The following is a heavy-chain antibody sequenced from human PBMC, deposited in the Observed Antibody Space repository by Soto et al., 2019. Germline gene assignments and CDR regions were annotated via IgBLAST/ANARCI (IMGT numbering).Heavy chain of an antibody. CDR1: GYTFTSYD. V-gene: IGHV1-8*01. Sequence: ASVKVSGKASGYTFTSYDINWVRQATGQGLEWMGWMNPNSGNTGYAQKFQGRVTMTRNTSISTAYMELCSLRSEDTAVYYCARAEGRFDNWFDPWGQGTLVTVSS. CDR3: ARAEGRFDNWFDP. J-gene: IGHJ5*02. D-gene: IGHD3-3*01. CDR2: MNPNSGNT.